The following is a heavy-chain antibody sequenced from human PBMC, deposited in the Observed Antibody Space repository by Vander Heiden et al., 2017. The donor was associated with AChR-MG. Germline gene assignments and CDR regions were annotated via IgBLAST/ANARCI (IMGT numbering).Heavy chain of an antibody. Sequence: EVQLVQSGAEVKKPGESLKISCKGSGYSFSNFWIGWVRQMPGKGPGWMGIIYPGDSGTRYSPSFQGQVTISADRSISTAYLQWRSMKASETAMYYCARFPYGDTALDRGFDYWGQGTLVTVSS. J-gene: IGHJ4*02. CDR2: IYPGDSGT. CDR1: GYSFSNFW. CDR3: ARFPYGDTALDRGFDY. D-gene: IGHD5-18*01. V-gene: IGHV5-51*01.